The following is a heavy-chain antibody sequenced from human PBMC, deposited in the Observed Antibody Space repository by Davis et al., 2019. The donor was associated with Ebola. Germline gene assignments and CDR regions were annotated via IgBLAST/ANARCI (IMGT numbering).Heavy chain of an antibody. D-gene: IGHD3-16*01. J-gene: IGHJ4*02. CDR3: ARERGGGDY. V-gene: IGHV3-30-3*01. CDR1: GFNFNDYA. Sequence: PGGSLRLSCAASGFNFNDYAMHWVRQAPGKGLEWVSVISDDGSYKHYADSVKGRFTISRDNSENTLYLQMNSLRAEDTAGYYCARERGGGDYWGQGARVTVSS. CDR2: ISDDGSYK.